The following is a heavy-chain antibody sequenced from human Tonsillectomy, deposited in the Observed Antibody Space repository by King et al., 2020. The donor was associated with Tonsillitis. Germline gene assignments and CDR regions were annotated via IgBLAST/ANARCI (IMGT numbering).Heavy chain of an antibody. CDR3: ASLGRNCINGVCYGAFDM. CDR2: INHSGST. D-gene: IGHD2-8*01. Sequence: VQLQQWGARLLKPSETLSLTCAVYGGSFSGYYWSWIRQPPGKGLEWIGEINHSGSTNYNPSLKSRVTISVDTSKKQFSLKLSSVTAADTAVYYCASLGRNCINGVCYGAFDMWGQGKMVTVSS. CDR1: GGSFSGYY. V-gene: IGHV4-34*01. J-gene: IGHJ3*02.